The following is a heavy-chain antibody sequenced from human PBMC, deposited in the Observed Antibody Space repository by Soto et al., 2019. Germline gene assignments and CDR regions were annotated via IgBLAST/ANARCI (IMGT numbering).Heavy chain of an antibody. V-gene: IGHV4-34*01. CDR1: GGSFSGYY. D-gene: IGHD3-10*01. J-gene: IGHJ4*02. CDR3: ARVICSSGDYFAY. Sequence: QVQLQQWGAGLLKPSETLSLTCAVYGGSFSGYYWSWIRQPPGKGLEWIGEINHSGSTNYNPTLKSRVTISVDTPKYQLPLKRSPVTAADTAVYYCARVICSSGDYFAYWGQGTLVTVSS. CDR2: INHSGST.